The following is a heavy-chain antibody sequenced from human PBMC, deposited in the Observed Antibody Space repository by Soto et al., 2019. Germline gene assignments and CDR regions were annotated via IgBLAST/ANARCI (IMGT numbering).Heavy chain of an antibody. Sequence: SETLSLTCTVSGGSISSYYWSWIRQPPGKGLEWIGYIYYSGSTNYNPSLKSRVTISVDTSKNQFSLKLSSVTAADTAVYYCARDSYSSSFVSWDYYGMDVWGQGTTVTVS. CDR3: ARDSYSSSFVSWDYYGMDV. J-gene: IGHJ6*02. D-gene: IGHD6-13*01. V-gene: IGHV4-59*01. CDR2: IYYSGST. CDR1: GGSISSYY.